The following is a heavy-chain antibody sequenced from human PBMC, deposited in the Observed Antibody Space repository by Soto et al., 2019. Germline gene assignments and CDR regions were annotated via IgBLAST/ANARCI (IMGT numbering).Heavy chain of an antibody. CDR3: AGFVVPASRNTGFDY. CDR2: IFYSGST. CDR1: GVSINTNNYY. Sequence: SETLSLTCTVSGVSINTNNYYWGWVRQPPGKGLEWIGNIFYSGSTFYNPSLRSRLTISVDTSKNQFSLRLNSVTAADAAVYYCAGFVVPASRNTGFDYWGQGTLVTSPQ. V-gene: IGHV4-39*01. D-gene: IGHD2-15*01. J-gene: IGHJ4*02.